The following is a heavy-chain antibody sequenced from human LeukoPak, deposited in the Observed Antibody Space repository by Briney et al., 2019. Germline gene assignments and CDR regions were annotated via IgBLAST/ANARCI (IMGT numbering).Heavy chain of an antibody. D-gene: IGHD1-14*01. CDR1: GFTFSSYG. CDR3: ARPSQGLNRYYFDY. J-gene: IGHJ4*02. CDR2: ISYDGSNK. Sequence: GGSLRLSCAASGFTFSSYGMHWVRQAPGKGLEWVAVISYDGSNKYYADSVKGRFAISRDNSKNTLYLQMNSLRSEDTAVYYCARPSQGLNRYYFDYWGQGTLVTVSS. V-gene: IGHV3-30*03.